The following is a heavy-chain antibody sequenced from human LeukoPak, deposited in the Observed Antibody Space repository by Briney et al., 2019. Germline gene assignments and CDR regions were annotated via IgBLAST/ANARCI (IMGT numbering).Heavy chain of an antibody. J-gene: IGHJ4*02. D-gene: IGHD3-22*01. CDR1: GGTFSSYA. CDR3: ARGGSGYTFDY. V-gene: IGHV1-69*05. Sequence: ASVKVSCKASGGTFSSYAISWVRQAPGQGLEWMGGIIPIFGTANYAQKFQGRVTITTDETTSTAYMELSSLRSEDTAVYYCARGGSGYTFDYWGQGTLVTVSS. CDR2: IIPIFGTA.